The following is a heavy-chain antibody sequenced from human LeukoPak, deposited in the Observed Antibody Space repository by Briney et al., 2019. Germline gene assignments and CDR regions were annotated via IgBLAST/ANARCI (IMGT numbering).Heavy chain of an antibody. V-gene: IGHV3-48*01. J-gene: IGHJ4*03. CDR2: IGISSGNT. D-gene: IGHD5-12*01. Sequence: PGGSLRLSCAASGFNFIDYSMNWVRQAPGKGLEWISYIGISSGNTKYADSVKGRFTNSRDKARNSLYLQMNSLRVEDTAMYYCARDHRYAFDNWGHGTLVTVSS. CDR1: GFNFIDYS. CDR3: ARDHRYAFDN.